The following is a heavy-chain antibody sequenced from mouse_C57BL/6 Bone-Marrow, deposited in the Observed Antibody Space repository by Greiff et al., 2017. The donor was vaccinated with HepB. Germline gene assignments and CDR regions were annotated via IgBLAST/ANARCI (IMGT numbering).Heavy chain of an antibody. D-gene: IGHD3-1*01. Sequence: EVQLVESEGGLVQPGSSMKLSCTASGFTFSDYYMAWVRQVPEKGLEWVANINYDGSSTYYLDSLKSRFIISRDNAKNILYLQMSSLKSEDTATYYCARDRVPRAMDYWGQGTSVTVSS. CDR3: ARDRVPRAMDY. J-gene: IGHJ4*01. CDR1: GFTFSDYY. CDR2: INYDGSST. V-gene: IGHV5-16*01.